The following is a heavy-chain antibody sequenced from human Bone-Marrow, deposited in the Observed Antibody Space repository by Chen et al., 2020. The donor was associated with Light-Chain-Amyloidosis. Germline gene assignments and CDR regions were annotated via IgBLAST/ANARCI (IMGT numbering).Heavy chain of an antibody. CDR2: IYPDDSDA. D-gene: IGHD5-12*01. V-gene: IGHV5-51*01. CDR3: ARRRDGYNFDY. J-gene: IGHJ4*02. Sequence: EVQLEQSWPEVKKPGESLKISCKGSGYTFPNYWIGWVRQMPGKGLEWMGVIYPDDSDARYSPSVEGQVTISADKSITTAYLQWRSLKDSDTARYYCARRRDGYNFDYWGQGTLVTVSS. CDR1: GYTFPNYW.